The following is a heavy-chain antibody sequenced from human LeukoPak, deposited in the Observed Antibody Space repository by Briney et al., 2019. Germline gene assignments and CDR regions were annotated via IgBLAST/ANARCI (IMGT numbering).Heavy chain of an antibody. J-gene: IGHJ5*02. CDR3: ASYGDYDNWFDP. D-gene: IGHD4-17*01. CDR1: GDSISSYY. V-gene: IGHV4-59*01. Sequence: KPSETLSLTCSVSGDSISSYYWSWIRQPPGKGLEWIGYIYYSGSTNYNPSLKSRVTISVDTSKNQFSLKLSSVTAADTAVYYCASYGDYDNWFDPWGQGTLVTVSS. CDR2: IYYSGST.